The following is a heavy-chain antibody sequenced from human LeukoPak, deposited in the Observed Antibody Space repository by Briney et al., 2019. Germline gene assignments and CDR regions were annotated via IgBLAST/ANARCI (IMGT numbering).Heavy chain of an antibody. J-gene: IGHJ2*01. D-gene: IGHD5-24*01. CDR3: ARDPQRWQQLPHYWYLDL. CDR2: ISFDGSNT. CDR1: RSLFTTYG. Sequence: GGFLRLSCAASRSLFTTYGIHWARQAPGKGLEWVAVISFDGSNTFYTDSVKGRFTVSRDDSKNMVYLQMNSLTGDDTAVYHCARDPQRWQQLPHYWYLDLWGRGTLVTVSS. V-gene: IGHV3-30*13.